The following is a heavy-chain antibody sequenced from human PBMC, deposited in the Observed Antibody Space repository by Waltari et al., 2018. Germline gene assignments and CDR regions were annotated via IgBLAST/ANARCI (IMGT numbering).Heavy chain of an antibody. Sequence: QVQLVQSGAEVKKPGASVKVSCKASGYTFTSYYMHWVRQAPGQGLEWMGIINPRGGRTSDAQKFQGRVTRTRETSTSTVYMELSSLRSEDTAVYYCARAGVAYSSSGAFDIWGQGTMVTVSS. CDR3: ARAGVAYSSSGAFDI. V-gene: IGHV1-46*01. D-gene: IGHD6-6*01. CDR2: INPRGGRT. CDR1: GYTFTSYY. J-gene: IGHJ3*02.